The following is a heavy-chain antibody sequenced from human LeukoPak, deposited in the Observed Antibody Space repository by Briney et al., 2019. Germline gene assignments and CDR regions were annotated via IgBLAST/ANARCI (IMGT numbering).Heavy chain of an antibody. CDR3: AKDRCGGSCYSLDY. D-gene: IGHD2-15*01. CDR2: IRYDGSNK. V-gene: IGHV3-30*02. CDR1: GFTFSSYG. Sequence: GGSLRLSCAASGFTFSSYGMHWVRQAPGKGLEWVAFIRYDGSNKYYADCVKGRVTISRDSSKNTLYLQMNSLRAEDTAVYYCAKDRCGGSCYSLDYWGQGTLVTVSS. J-gene: IGHJ4*02.